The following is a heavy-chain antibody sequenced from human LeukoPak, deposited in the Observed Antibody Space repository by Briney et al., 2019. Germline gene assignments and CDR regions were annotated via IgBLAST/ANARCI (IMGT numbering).Heavy chain of an antibody. J-gene: IGHJ4*02. CDR3: ATTPPKFSGWDRIFDY. CDR2: FDPEDGET. V-gene: IGHV1-24*01. Sequence: ASVKVSCKVSGYTLTELSMHWVRQAPGKGLEWMGGFDPEDGETIYAQKFQGRVTMTEDTSTDTAYMELSSLRSEDTAVYYCATTPPKFSGWDRIFDYWGQGTLVTVSS. CDR1: GYTLTELS. D-gene: IGHD6-19*01.